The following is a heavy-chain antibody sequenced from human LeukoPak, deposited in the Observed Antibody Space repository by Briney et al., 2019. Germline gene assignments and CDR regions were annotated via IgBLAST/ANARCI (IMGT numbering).Heavy chain of an antibody. CDR2: ITGNSYYT. CDR3: AKDYSSGWFLNY. Sequence: GGSLRLSCAVSGFTFSSYAMSWVRQAPGKGLEWVSDITGNSYYTYYADSVKGRFTISRDNSKNTLYLQMNSLRAEDTAVYYCAKDYSSGWFLNYWGQGTLVTVSS. D-gene: IGHD6-19*01. CDR1: GFTFSSYA. J-gene: IGHJ4*02. V-gene: IGHV3-23*01.